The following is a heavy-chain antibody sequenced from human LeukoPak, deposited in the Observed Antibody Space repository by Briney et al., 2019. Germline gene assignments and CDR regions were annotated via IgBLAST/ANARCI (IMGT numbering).Heavy chain of an antibody. J-gene: IGHJ6*03. Sequence: SVKVSCKASGGTFSSYAISWVRQAPGQGLEWMGGIIPIFGTANYAQKFQGRVTITADESTSTAYMELRSLRSDDTAVYYCARDVTIFGVVNMDVWGKGTTVTVSS. D-gene: IGHD3-3*01. CDR2: IIPIFGTA. V-gene: IGHV1-69*13. CDR3: ARDVTIFGVVNMDV. CDR1: GGTFSSYA.